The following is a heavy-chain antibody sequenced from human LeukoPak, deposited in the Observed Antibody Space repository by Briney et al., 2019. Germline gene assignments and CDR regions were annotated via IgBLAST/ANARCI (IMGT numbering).Heavy chain of an antibody. V-gene: IGHV1-2*06. Sequence: ASVKVSCKASGYTFTGYYMHWVRQAPGQGLEWMGRINPNSGGTNYAQKFQGRVTMTRDTSISTAYMELSRLTSDDTAVYYCALLWFGELWTKDYWGQGTLVTVSS. CDR3: ALLWFGELWTKDY. CDR2: INPNSGGT. D-gene: IGHD3-10*01. CDR1: GYTFTGYY. J-gene: IGHJ4*02.